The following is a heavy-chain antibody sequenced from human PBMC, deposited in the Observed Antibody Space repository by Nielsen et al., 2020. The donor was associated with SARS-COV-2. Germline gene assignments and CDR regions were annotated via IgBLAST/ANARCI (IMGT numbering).Heavy chain of an antibody. D-gene: IGHD3-9*01. CDR3: ARPQENYDILTGYLYYFDY. CDR1: GFTFSSYA. V-gene: IGHV3-23*01. Sequence: GESLKISCAASGFTFSSYAMSWVRQAPGKGLEWVSAISGSGGSIYYADSVKGRFTISRDNAKNSLYLQMNSLRAEDTAVYYCARPQENYDILTGYLYYFDYWGQGTLVTVSS. CDR2: ISGSGGSI. J-gene: IGHJ4*02.